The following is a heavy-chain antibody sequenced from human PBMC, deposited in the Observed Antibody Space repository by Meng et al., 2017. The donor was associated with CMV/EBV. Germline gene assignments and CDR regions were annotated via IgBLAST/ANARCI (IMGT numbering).Heavy chain of an antibody. V-gene: IGHV1-69*05. CDR1: GGTFSSYA. D-gene: IGHD3-22*01. J-gene: IGHJ4*02. CDR3: ARDRAGLYYDSSSPFDY. CDR2: IIPIFGTA. Sequence: SVKVSCKASGGTFSSYAISWVRQAPGQGLEWMGGIIPIFGTANYAQKFQGRVTITTDESPSTAYMELSSLRSEDTAVYYCARDRAGLYYDSSSPFDYWGQGTLVTVSS.